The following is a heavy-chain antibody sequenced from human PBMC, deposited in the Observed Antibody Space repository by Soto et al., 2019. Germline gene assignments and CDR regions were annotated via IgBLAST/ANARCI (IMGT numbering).Heavy chain of an antibody. J-gene: IGHJ6*02. D-gene: IGHD1-7*01. CDR2: FDPEDGET. V-gene: IGHV1-24*01. CDR3: ATPRYNWNYVSNRDYYYGMDV. Sequence: ASVKVCCKVSGYTLTELSMHWVRQAPGKGLEWMGGFDPEDGETIYAQKFQGRVTMTEDTSTDTAYMELSSLRSEDTAVYYCATPRYNWNYVSNRDYYYGMDVWGQGTTVTVSS. CDR1: GYTLTELS.